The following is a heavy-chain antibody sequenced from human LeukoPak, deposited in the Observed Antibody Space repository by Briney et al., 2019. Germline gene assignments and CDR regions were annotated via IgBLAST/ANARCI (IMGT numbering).Heavy chain of an antibody. V-gene: IGHV4-34*08. CDR1: GFTFSTYW. CDR3: ATVQNCTNGVCLYYFDY. CDR2: INHSGST. J-gene: IGHJ4*02. D-gene: IGHD2-8*01. Sequence: GSLRLSCEASGFTFSTYWMSWVRQAPGKGLEWIGEINHSGSTNYNPSLKSRVTISVDTSKNQFSLKLSSVTAADTAVYYCATVQNCTNGVCLYYFDYWGQGTLVTVSS.